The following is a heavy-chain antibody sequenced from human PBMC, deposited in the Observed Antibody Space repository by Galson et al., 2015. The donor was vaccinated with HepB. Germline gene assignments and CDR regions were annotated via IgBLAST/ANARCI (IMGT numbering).Heavy chain of an antibody. CDR1: GYTFTSYY. D-gene: IGHD6-13*01. J-gene: IGHJ6*02. CDR3: AREGIRSSWYRNYYYYGMDV. CDR2: INPSGGST. Sequence: SVKVSCKASGYTFTSYYMHWVRQAPGQGLEWMGIINPSGGSTSYAQKFQGRVTMTRDTSTSTVYMELSSLKSEDTAVYYCAREGIRSSWYRNYYYYGMDVWGQGTTVTVSS. V-gene: IGHV1-46*01.